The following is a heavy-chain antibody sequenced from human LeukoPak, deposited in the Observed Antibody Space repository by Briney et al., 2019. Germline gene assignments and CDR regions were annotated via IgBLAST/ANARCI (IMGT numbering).Heavy chain of an antibody. Sequence: PGGSLRLSCAASGFTFSSYAMHWVRQAPGKGLEWVAVISYDGSNKYYADSMKGRFTISRDNSKNTLYLQMNSLRAEDTAVYYCAREGGSVYGDYVRYFDYWGQGSLVTVSS. D-gene: IGHD4-17*01. V-gene: IGHV3-30*04. CDR1: GFTFSSYA. J-gene: IGHJ4*02. CDR3: AREGGSVYGDYVRYFDY. CDR2: ISYDGSNK.